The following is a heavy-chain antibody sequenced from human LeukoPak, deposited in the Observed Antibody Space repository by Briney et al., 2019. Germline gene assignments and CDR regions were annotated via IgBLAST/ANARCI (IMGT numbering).Heavy chain of an antibody. CDR3: ARGGYTFGYDDY. CDR1: GFTFSSYE. Sequence: GGSLRLSCAASGFTFSSYEMNWVRQAPGKGLQWVSYISSSGNTIYYADSVKGRFTISRGNAKNSLYLQMNSLRAEDTAVYYCARGGYTFGYDDYWGQGTLVTVSS. CDR2: ISSSGNTI. V-gene: IGHV3-48*03. D-gene: IGHD5-18*01. J-gene: IGHJ4*02.